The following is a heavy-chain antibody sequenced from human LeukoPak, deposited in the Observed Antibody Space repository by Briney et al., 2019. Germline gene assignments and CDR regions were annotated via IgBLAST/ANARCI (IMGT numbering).Heavy chain of an antibody. Sequence: PSETLSFTCAVYGGSFSGYYWSWIRQPPGKGLEWIGEINHSGSTNYNPSLKSRVTISVDTSKNQFSLKLSSVTAADTAVYYCSIAVAGTGIDYWGQGTLVTVSS. V-gene: IGHV4-34*01. D-gene: IGHD6-19*01. J-gene: IGHJ4*02. CDR1: GGSFSGYY. CDR2: INHSGST. CDR3: SIAVAGTGIDY.